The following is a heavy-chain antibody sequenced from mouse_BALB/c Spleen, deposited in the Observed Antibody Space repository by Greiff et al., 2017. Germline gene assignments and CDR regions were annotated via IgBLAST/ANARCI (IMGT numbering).Heavy chain of an antibody. CDR1: GFTFSSFG. V-gene: IGHV5-17*02. Sequence: EVQLVESGGGLVQPGGSRKLSCAASGFTFSSFGMHWVRQAPEKGLEWVAYISSGSSTIYYADTVKGRFTISRDNPKNTLFLQMTSLRSEDTAMYYCARSGYYYGDWYFDVWGAGTTVTVSS. CDR3: ARSGYYYGDWYFDV. J-gene: IGHJ1*01. CDR2: ISSGSSTI. D-gene: IGHD1-1*01.